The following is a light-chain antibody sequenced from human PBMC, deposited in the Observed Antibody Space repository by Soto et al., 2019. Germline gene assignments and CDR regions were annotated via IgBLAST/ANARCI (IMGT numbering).Light chain of an antibody. V-gene: IGKV3-15*01. J-gene: IGKJ1*01. Sequence: EIVLTQSPGTLSLSPGERATLSCRASQSVSSSYLAWYHQKPGQAPRLLIYGASKRATGFPARFSGSGSGTDFTLTISSLQSEDFAVYYCQQYNNWPWTFGQGTKVDIK. CDR2: GAS. CDR1: QSVSSSY. CDR3: QQYNNWPWT.